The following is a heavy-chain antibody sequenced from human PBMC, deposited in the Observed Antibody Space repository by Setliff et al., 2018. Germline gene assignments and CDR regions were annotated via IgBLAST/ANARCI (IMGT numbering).Heavy chain of an antibody. V-gene: IGHV3-30*04. Sequence: LRLSCAASGFTFSSYAMHWVRQAPGKGLEWVAVISYDGSNKYYADSVKGRFTISRDNSKNTLYLQMNSLRAEDTAVYYSVAGPWYFDLWGRGTLVTVSS. CDR3: VAGPWYFDL. CDR1: GFTFSSYA. D-gene: IGHD6-19*01. CDR2: ISYDGSNK. J-gene: IGHJ2*01.